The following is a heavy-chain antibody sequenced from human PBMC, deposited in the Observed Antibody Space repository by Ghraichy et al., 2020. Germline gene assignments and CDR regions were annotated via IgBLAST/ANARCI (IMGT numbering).Heavy chain of an antibody. CDR3: ARDGVVPTDYYYGMDV. J-gene: IGHJ6*02. CDR1: GFTFSSYS. V-gene: IGHV3-48*02. CDR2: ISSSSSTI. Sequence: GGSLRLSCAASGFTFSSYSMNWVRQAPGKGLEWVSSISSSSSTIYYADSVKGRFTISRDNAKNSLYLQMNSLRDEDTAVYYCARDGVVPTDYYYGMDVWGQGTTVTVSS. D-gene: IGHD3-16*01.